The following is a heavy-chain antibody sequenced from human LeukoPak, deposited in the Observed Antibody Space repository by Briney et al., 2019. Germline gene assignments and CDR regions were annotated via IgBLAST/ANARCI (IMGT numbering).Heavy chain of an antibody. CDR3: ARAGGSPEYFHY. Sequence: SETLSLTCTVSGGSISSGNSYWGWVCQPPGKGLEWIGSIDNSGNTYYNPSLKSRVTISIDTSKNYFSLNLRSVAAADTAVYYCARAGGSPEYFHYWGQGTLVTVSS. CDR2: IDNSGNT. D-gene: IGHD1-26*01. J-gene: IGHJ1*01. V-gene: IGHV4-39*07. CDR1: GGSISSGNSY.